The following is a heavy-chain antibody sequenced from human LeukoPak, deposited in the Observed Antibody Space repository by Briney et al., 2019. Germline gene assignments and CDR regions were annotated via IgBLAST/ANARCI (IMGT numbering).Heavy chain of an antibody. CDR1: GYTFTGYG. D-gene: IGHD5-18*01. CDR2: ISAYNGNT. J-gene: IGHJ6*02. CDR3: ARGAYSYGPKYYYYGMDV. V-gene: IGHV1-18*01. Sequence: ASVKVSCKASGYTFTGYGISWVRQAPGQGLEWMGWISAYNGNTNYAQKLQGRVTMTTDTSTSTAYMELRSLRSDDTAVYYCARGAYSYGPKYYYYGMDVWGQGTTVTVSS.